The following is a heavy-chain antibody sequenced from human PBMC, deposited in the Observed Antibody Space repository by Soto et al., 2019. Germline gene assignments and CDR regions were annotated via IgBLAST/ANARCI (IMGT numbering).Heavy chain of an antibody. D-gene: IGHD3-3*01. CDR2: IYPGDSDT. Sequence: GESLKISCKGSGYSFTSYWIGWVRQMPGKGLEWMGIIYPGDSDTRYSPSFQGQVTISADKSISTAYLQWSSLKASDTAMYYCARQPLLGIFGPDWGYGMDVWGQGTTVTVSS. V-gene: IGHV5-51*01. CDR1: GYSFTSYW. J-gene: IGHJ6*02. CDR3: ARQPLLGIFGPDWGYGMDV.